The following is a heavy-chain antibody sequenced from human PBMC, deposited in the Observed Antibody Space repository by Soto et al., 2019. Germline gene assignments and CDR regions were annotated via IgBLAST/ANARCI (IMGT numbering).Heavy chain of an antibody. D-gene: IGHD3-10*01. Sequence: QVQLQESGPGLVKPSQTLSLTCTVSGGSISSGGYYWSWIRQHPGKGLEWIGYIYYSGSTYYNPSLKSRVIISVDTSKNQFSLKLSSVTAAATAVYYCARGKLWFGEFDNWFDPWGQGTLVTVSS. CDR3: ARGKLWFGEFDNWFDP. CDR2: IYYSGST. CDR1: GGSISSGGYY. V-gene: IGHV4-31*03. J-gene: IGHJ5*02.